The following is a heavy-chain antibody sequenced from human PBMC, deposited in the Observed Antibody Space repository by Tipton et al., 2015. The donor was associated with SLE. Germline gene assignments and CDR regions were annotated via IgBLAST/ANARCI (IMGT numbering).Heavy chain of an antibody. V-gene: IGHV3-21*01. CDR2: ISSSSSYI. J-gene: IGHJ4*02. Sequence: GSLRLSCAASGFTFSSYWMNWVRQAPGKGLEWVSSISSSSSYIYYADSVKGRFTISRDNAKNSLYLQMNSLRAEDTAVYYCAREGYDFWSGYLYYFDYWGQGTLVTVSS. CDR3: AREGYDFWSGYLYYFDY. CDR1: GFTFSSYW. D-gene: IGHD3-3*01.